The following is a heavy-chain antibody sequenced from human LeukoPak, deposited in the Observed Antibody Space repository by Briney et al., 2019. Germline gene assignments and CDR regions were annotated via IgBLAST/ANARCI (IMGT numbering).Heavy chain of an antibody. CDR2: ISSSSSYI. J-gene: IGHJ4*02. V-gene: IGHV3-21*01. D-gene: IGHD3-10*01. CDR3: ARVEESYYYGSGSQTRQYYFDY. Sequence: GGSLRLSCAASGFTFSSYSMNWVRQAPGKGLEWVSSISSSSSYIYYADSVKGRFTISRDNAKNSLYLQMNSLRAEGTAVYYCARVEESYYYGSGSQTRQYYFDYWGQGTLVTVSS. CDR1: GFTFSSYS.